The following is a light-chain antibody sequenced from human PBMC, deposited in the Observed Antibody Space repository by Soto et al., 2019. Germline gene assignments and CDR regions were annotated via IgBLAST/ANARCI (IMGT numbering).Light chain of an antibody. CDR2: AAS. CDR1: QSISSY. CDR3: QQSYSTPRT. J-gene: IGKJ1*01. Sequence: DIQMTQSPSSLSASLGDRVTITCRASQSISSYLNWYQQKPGKAPKLLIYAASSLQSGVPSRFSSSGSGTDFTLTIISLQPEDFATYYCQQSYSTPRTFGQGTKVEIK. V-gene: IGKV1-39*01.